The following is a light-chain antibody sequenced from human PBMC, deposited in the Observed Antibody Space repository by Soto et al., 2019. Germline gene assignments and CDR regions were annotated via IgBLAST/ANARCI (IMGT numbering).Light chain of an antibody. V-gene: IGLV1-44*01. Sequence: QSVLTQPPSASGTPGQRVTISCSGSSSNIGSNSVNWYQQFPGTAPKLLIYSDHQRPSGVPVRFSGSKSGTSASLAISGLQSDDEAEYYCATWDDRLDGLYVFGTGTQLTVL. J-gene: IGLJ1*01. CDR2: SDH. CDR1: SSNIGSNS. CDR3: ATWDDRLDGLYV.